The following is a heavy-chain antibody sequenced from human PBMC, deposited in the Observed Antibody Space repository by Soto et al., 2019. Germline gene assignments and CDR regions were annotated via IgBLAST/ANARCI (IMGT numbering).Heavy chain of an antibody. CDR3: ARDVSPTY. Sequence: SETLSLTCIVSGDSISPYYWTWIRQPPGKGLEWIGHIYYSGSPNYNPSLKSRVTISVDTSKSQFSLKLSSVTAADTAAYYCARDVSPTYWGQGMLVT. CDR1: GDSISPYY. J-gene: IGHJ4*02. V-gene: IGHV4-59*01. CDR2: IYYSGSP.